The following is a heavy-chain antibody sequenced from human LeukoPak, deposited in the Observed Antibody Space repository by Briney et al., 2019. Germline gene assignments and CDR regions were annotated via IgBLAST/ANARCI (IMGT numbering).Heavy chain of an antibody. J-gene: IGHJ5*02. V-gene: IGHV1-2*02. Sequence: ASVKVSFKASGYTFTGYYMHWVRQAPGQGLEWMGWINPNSGGTNYAQKFQGRVTMTRDTSISTAYMELSRLRSDDTAVYYCARAPVAATKVLDPWGQGTLVTVSS. CDR1: GYTFTGYY. D-gene: IGHD2-15*01. CDR3: ARAPVAATKVLDP. CDR2: INPNSGGT.